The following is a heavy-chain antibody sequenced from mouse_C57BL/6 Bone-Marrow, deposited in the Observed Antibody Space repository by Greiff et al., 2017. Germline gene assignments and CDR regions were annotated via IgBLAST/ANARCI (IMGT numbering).Heavy chain of an antibody. CDR3: ARDYYGSWFAY. J-gene: IGHJ3*01. CDR2: ISSGGSYT. Sequence: EVQRVESGGDLVKPGGSLKLSCAASGFTFSSYGMSWVRQTPDKRLEWVATISSGGSYTYYPDSVKGRFTISRDNAKNTLYLQMSSLKSEDTAMYYCARDYYGSWFAYWGRGTLVTVSA. V-gene: IGHV5-6*01. CDR1: GFTFSSYG. D-gene: IGHD1-1*01.